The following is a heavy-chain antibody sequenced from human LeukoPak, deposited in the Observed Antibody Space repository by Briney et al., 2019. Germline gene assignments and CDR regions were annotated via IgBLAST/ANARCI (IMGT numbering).Heavy chain of an antibody. CDR3: ARDSSSGYLDY. CDR2: IYHSGST. Sequence: PSQTLSLTCTVSGGSITSGGYSWSWIRQPPGKGLEWIGYIYHSGSTYYSPSLKSRATISVDRSQNQFSLKLSSVTAADTAVYYCARDSSSGYLDYWGQGTLVTVSS. D-gene: IGHD3-22*01. J-gene: IGHJ4*02. CDR1: GGSITSGGYS. V-gene: IGHV4-30-2*01.